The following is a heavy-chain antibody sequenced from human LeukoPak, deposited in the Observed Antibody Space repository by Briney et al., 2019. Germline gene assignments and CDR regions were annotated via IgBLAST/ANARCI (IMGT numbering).Heavy chain of an antibody. CDR2: ISGSGGST. Sequence: PGGSLRLSCAASGFTFSSYWMSWVRQAPGKGLEWVSAISGSGGSTYYADSVKGRFTISRDNSKNTLYLLMNSLRAEDTAVYYCAKTPYSSSWYRYFDYWGQGTLVTVSS. V-gene: IGHV3-23*01. D-gene: IGHD6-13*01. CDR3: AKTPYSSSWYRYFDY. J-gene: IGHJ4*02. CDR1: GFTFSSYW.